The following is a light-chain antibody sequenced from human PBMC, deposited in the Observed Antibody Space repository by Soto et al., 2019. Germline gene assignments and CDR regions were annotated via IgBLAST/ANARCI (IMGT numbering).Light chain of an antibody. CDR2: DAS. CDR3: QQRDNRPSYT. J-gene: IGKJ2*01. V-gene: IGKV3-11*01. CDR1: QSVSSY. Sequence: EIVLTQSPATLSLSPGERATLSCRASQSVSSYLAWYQQKPGQPPRLLIYDASNRATGIPARFSGSGSGTDFTLTISSLEPEVFAVYYCQQRDNRPSYTFGQGTKLEIK.